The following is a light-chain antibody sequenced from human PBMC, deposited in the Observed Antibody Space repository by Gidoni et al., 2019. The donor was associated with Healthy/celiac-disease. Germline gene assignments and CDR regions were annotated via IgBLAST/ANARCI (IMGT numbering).Light chain of an antibody. J-gene: IGKJ2*02. CDR3: QQYYRTPCT. CDR1: QSVLYSSNHKNY. Sequence: DIVMTQSPDSLAVSLGERATINCKSSQSVLYSSNHKNYLAWYQQKPGQPPKLLIYWASTRESGVPDRFSGSGSGTDFTLTISSLQAEDVAVYYCQQYYRTPCTFGQGTKLEIK. CDR2: WAS. V-gene: IGKV4-1*01.